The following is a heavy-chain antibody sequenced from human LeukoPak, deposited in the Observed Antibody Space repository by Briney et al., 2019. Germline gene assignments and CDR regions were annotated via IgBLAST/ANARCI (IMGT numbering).Heavy chain of an antibody. CDR3: ASSGSYRFDY. CDR2: IKQDGSQK. Sequence: GGSLRLSCAASGFTFSSYWMSWVRQAPGKGLEWVANIKQDGSQKYYVDSVKGRFTISRDNAKNSLYLQMNSLRDEDTAVYYCASSGSYRFDYWGQGTLVTVSS. D-gene: IGHD1-26*01. J-gene: IGHJ4*02. V-gene: IGHV3-7*01. CDR1: GFTFSSYW.